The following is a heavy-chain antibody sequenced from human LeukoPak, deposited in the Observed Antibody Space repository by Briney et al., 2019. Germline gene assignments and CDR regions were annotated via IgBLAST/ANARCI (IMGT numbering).Heavy chain of an antibody. CDR3: ARGSAVTGVH. CDR2: INSDGSTT. V-gene: IGHV3-74*01. CDR1: GFTFSSYW. D-gene: IGHD1-14*01. Sequence: PGESLRLSCADSGFTFSSYWMHWLRQAPGKGLVWISRINSDGSTTNYADSVKGGFTISRDNAKNTLYLQMNSLRAEDTAMYYCARGSAVTGVHWGQGTLVTVSS. J-gene: IGHJ4*02.